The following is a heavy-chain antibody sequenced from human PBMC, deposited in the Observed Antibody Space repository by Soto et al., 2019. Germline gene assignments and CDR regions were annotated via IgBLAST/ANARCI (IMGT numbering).Heavy chain of an antibody. V-gene: IGHV5-10-1*01. J-gene: IGHJ6*02. CDR2: IDPSDSYT. CDR1: GDSFTSYW. CDR3: ARHQATVPIPPYYYYYGMDV. D-gene: IGHD4-17*01. Sequence: GESLRICCKGSGDSFTSYWISWVRQMPGKGLEWMGRIDPSDSYTNYSPSFQGHVTISADKSISTAYLQWSSLKASDTAMYYCARHQATVPIPPYYYYYGMDVWGQGTTVTVSS.